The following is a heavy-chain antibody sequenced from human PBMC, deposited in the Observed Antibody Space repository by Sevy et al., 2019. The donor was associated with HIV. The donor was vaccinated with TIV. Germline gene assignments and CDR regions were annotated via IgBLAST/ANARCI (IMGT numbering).Heavy chain of an antibody. CDR3: ARVDSSRWSDY. J-gene: IGHJ4*02. D-gene: IGHD6-13*01. CDR1: GYSMTSGYF. CDR2: LYHSGTT. Sequence: SETLSLTCAVSGYSMTSGYFWGWIRQSPGKGLEWIGSLYHSGTTYYSPSLKSRVTLSVDTSKNQFSLKVRSVTAADPAVYYCARVDSSRWSDYWGQGTLVTVSS. V-gene: IGHV4-38-2*01.